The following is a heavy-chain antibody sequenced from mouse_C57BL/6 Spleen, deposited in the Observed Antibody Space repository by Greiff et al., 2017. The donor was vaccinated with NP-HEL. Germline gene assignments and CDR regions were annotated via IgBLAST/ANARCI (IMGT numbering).Heavy chain of an antibody. Sequence: EVQLQQSGAELVRPGASVKLSCTASGFNIKDDYMHWVKQRPEQGLEWIGWIDPENGDTEYASKFQGKATITADTSSNTAYLQLSSLTSEDTAVYYCTTGLRGAYWGQGTLVTVSA. J-gene: IGHJ3*01. CDR1: GFNIKDDY. CDR3: TTGLRGAY. CDR2: IDPENGDT. D-gene: IGHD2-4*01. V-gene: IGHV14-4*01.